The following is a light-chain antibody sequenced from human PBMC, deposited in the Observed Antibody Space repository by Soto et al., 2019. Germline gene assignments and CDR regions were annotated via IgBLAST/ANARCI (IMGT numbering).Light chain of an antibody. CDR3: QQYYSSQT. CDR2: WAS. J-gene: IGKJ1*01. V-gene: IGKV4-1*01. CDR1: QSVKNQ. Sequence: DIVMTQSPDSLAVSLGERATINCKSSQSVKNQLSWYQQKPGQPPKLLIYWASTRESGAPNRFSGSGSGTDFTLTISSLQAEDVAVYYCQQYYSSQTFGQGTKVEIK.